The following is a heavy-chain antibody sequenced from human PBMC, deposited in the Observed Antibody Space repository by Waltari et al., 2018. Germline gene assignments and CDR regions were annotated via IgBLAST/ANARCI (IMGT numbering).Heavy chain of an antibody. CDR2: IYHSGST. D-gene: IGHD4-17*01. CDR3: ATQWGTTVTTEVY. V-gene: IGHV4-38-2*01. J-gene: IGHJ4*02. CDR1: GYSISSGYY. Sequence: QVQLQESGPGLVKPSETLSLTCAVSGYSISSGYYWGWIRQPPGKGLEWIGSIYHSGSTYYNPSLKSRVTISVDTSKNQFSLKLSSVTAADTAVYYCATQWGTTVTTEVYWGQGTLVTVSS.